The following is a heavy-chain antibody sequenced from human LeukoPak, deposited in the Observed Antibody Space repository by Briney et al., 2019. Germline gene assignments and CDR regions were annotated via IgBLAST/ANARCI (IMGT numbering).Heavy chain of an antibody. CDR3: AKDYATVGDYDY. J-gene: IGHJ4*02. D-gene: IGHD4-23*01. CDR2: ISGSGGST. V-gene: IGHV3-23*01. Sequence: GSLRLSCAASGFTFSSYGMSWVRQAPGKGLEWVSAISGSGGSTYYADSVKGRFTISRDNSKNTLYLQMNSLRAEDTAVYYCAKDYATVGDYDYWGQGTLVTVSS. CDR1: GFTFSSYG.